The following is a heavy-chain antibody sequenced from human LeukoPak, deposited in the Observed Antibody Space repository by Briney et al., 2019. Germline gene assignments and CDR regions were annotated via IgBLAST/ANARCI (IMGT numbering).Heavy chain of an antibody. CDR3: ARMALNYYYMDV. D-gene: IGHD4/OR15-4a*01. Sequence: SGPALVKPTQTLTLTCTFSGFSLSTSGMCVSWIRKPPGKALEWLARIDWDDDKYYSTSLKTRLTISKDTSKNQVVLTMTNMDPVDTATYYCARMALNYYYMDVWGKGTTVTVSS. J-gene: IGHJ6*03. V-gene: IGHV2-70*11. CDR2: IDWDDDK. CDR1: GFSLSTSGMC.